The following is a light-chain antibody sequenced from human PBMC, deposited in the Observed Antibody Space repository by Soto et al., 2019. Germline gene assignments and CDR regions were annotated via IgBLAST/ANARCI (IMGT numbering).Light chain of an antibody. CDR3: SSYTKATTLYA. CDR2: EVT. V-gene: IGLV2-14*01. Sequence: QSALTQPASVSGSPGQSITISCTGTSSDVGGFDFVSWFQRRPGKAPRLIIYEVTNRPSGISYRFSGSKSGNTASLTISGLQAEDEGDYFCSSYTKATTLYAFGSGTKVTVL. CDR1: SSDVGGFDF. J-gene: IGLJ1*01.